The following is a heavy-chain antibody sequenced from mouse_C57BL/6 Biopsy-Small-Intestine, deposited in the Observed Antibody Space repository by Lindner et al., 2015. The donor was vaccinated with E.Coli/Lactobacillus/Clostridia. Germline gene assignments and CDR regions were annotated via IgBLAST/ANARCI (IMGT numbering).Heavy chain of an antibody. D-gene: IGHD1-1*02. CDR2: FDPENVEI. Sequence: SVKVSCKVSGKTLIELSMHWVRQAPGKGFEWVGGFDPENVEIIYAQRFQGGVTMTEDTSTDTAYMELSSLRSEDTAVYYCATERYYYSSGSYCFDYWGQGTLVTVSS. J-gene: IGHJ4*01. CDR1: GKTLIELS. V-gene: IGHV1-83*01. CDR3: ATERYYYSSGSYCFDY.